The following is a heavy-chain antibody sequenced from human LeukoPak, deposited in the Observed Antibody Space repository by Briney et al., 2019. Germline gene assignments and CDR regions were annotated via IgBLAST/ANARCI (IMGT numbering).Heavy chain of an antibody. CDR3: ARTSTIFGVVISYYFDY. V-gene: IGHV4-4*07. J-gene: IGHJ4*02. D-gene: IGHD3-3*01. CDR2: IYSSGNT. Sequence: PSETLSLTCTVSGGSISGYYWSWIRQPAGQGLEWIGRIYSSGNTNYHPSLKSRVTISIDTSKNQVSLKLTSVTAADTAVYYCARTSTIFGVVISYYFDYWGQGTLVTVSS. CDR1: GGSISGYY.